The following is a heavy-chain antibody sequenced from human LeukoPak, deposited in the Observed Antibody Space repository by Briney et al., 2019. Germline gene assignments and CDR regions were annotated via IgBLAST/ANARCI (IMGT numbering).Heavy chain of an antibody. Sequence: PSETLSLTCTVSGDSISNNNYYWGWIRQPPGKGLEWIGYIYYSGSTNYNPSLKSRVTISVDTSKNQFSLKLSSVTAADTAAYYCARTLGAIGYGMDVWGQGTTVTVSS. CDR1: GDSISNNNYY. CDR2: IYYSGST. CDR3: ARTLGAIGYGMDV. V-gene: IGHV4-61*05. D-gene: IGHD3-16*01. J-gene: IGHJ6*02.